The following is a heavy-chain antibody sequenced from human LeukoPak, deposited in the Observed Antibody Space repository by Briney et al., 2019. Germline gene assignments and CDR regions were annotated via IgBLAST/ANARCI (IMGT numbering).Heavy chain of an antibody. V-gene: IGHV4-34*01. Sequence: SETLSLTCAVYGGSFSGYYWSWIRQPPGKGLEWIGEINHSGSTNYNPSLKSRVTISVDRSKNQFSPKLSSVTAADTAVYYCARTLYSGSYDDAFDIWGQGTMVTVSS. D-gene: IGHD1-26*01. CDR3: ARTLYSGSYDDAFDI. CDR2: INHSGST. J-gene: IGHJ3*02. CDR1: GGSFSGYY.